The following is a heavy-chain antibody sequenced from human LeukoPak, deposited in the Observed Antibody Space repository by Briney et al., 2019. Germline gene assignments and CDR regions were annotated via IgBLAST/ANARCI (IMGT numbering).Heavy chain of an antibody. CDR2: IYHSGST. J-gene: IGHJ3*02. Sequence: PSETLSLTCTVSGGSISSYYWSWIRQPPGRGLEWIGYIYHSGSTYHNPSLKSRVTISVDRSKNQFSLKLSSVTAADTAAYYCAREVDYDSRGVAAFDIWGQGTMVTVSS. CDR3: AREVDYDSRGVAAFDI. V-gene: IGHV4-59*12. CDR1: GGSISSYY. D-gene: IGHD3-22*01.